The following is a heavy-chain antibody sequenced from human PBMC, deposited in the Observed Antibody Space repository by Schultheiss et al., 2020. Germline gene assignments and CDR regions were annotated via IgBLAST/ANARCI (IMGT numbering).Heavy chain of an antibody. D-gene: IGHD5-18*01. V-gene: IGHV4-4*02. CDR3: ARETVDTAMVG. J-gene: IGHJ4*02. Sequence: SETLSLTCAVSGGSISSSNWWSWVRQPPGKGLEWIGEIYHSGSTNYNPSLKSRVTISVDTSKNQFSLKLSSVTAADTAVYYCARETVDTAMVGWGQGTLVTVSS. CDR1: GGSISSSNW. CDR2: IYHSGST.